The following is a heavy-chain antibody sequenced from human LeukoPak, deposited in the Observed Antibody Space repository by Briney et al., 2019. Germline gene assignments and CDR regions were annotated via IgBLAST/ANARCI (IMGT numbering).Heavy chain of an antibody. CDR1: GYRFTTYW. CDR2: INPDNSDT. Sequence: GESLKISCKGSGYRFTTYWIGWVRQLPGKGLEWMGIINPDNSDTRYSPSFQGQVTISADKSTSTAYLQWSSLKTSDTAMYYCARQGSCDSTRCYVYYHSGMDVWGQGTTVTVSS. D-gene: IGHD2-2*01. CDR3: ARQGSCDSTRCYVYYHSGMDV. J-gene: IGHJ6*02. V-gene: IGHV5-51*01.